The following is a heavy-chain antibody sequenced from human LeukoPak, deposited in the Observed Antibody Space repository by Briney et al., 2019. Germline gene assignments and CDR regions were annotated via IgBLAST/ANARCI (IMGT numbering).Heavy chain of an antibody. J-gene: IGHJ4*02. D-gene: IGHD6-13*01. CDR3: ARDQGYSSSWYDY. V-gene: IGHV1-18*04. CDR1: GYTFTKYY. CDR2: ISAYNGNT. Sequence: ASVKLSCKASGYTFTKYYIHWMRQAPGQGLEWMGWISAYNGNTNYAQKLQGRVTMTTDTSTSTAYMELRSLRSDDTTVYYCARDQGYSSSWYDYWGQGTLVTVSS.